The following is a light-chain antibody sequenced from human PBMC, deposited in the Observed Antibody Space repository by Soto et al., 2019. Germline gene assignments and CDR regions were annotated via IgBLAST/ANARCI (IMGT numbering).Light chain of an antibody. V-gene: IGKV3-20*01. Sequence: EIVLTQSPGTLSLSPGERATLSCRASQSVSRRYLAWYQQKLGQAPRILIYGASSRATGIPDRFSGSGSGTDLTLTITRLEPEDFAVYYCQQYGDSPTWTFGQGTKVEIK. CDR2: GAS. CDR3: QQYGDSPTWT. CDR1: QSVSRRY. J-gene: IGKJ1*01.